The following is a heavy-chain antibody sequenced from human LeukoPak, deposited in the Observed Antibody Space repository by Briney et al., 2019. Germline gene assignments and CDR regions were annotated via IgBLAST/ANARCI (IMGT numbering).Heavy chain of an antibody. Sequence: SETLSLTCAVYGGSFSGYYWSWIRQPPGKGLEWIGEINHSGRTNYNPSLKSRVTISVDTSKNQFPLKLSSVTAADTAVYYCARSNYDSSGFAFDYWGQGTLVTVSS. CDR1: GGSFSGYY. D-gene: IGHD3-22*01. CDR2: INHSGRT. J-gene: IGHJ4*02. V-gene: IGHV4-34*01. CDR3: ARSNYDSSGFAFDY.